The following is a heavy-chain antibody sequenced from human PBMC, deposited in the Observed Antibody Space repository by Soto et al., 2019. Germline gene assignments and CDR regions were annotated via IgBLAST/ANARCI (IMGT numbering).Heavy chain of an antibody. J-gene: IGHJ4*02. Sequence: ASVKVSCKASGYTFTSYYMHWVRQAPGQGLEWMGIINPSGGSTSYAQKLQGRVTMTTDTSTSTAYMELRSLRSDDTAVYYCPRDDCSGGSCYSLAFDYWGQGTLVTVSS. CDR1: GYTFTSYY. CDR3: PRDDCSGGSCYSLAFDY. D-gene: IGHD2-15*01. V-gene: IGHV1-46*01. CDR2: INPSGGST.